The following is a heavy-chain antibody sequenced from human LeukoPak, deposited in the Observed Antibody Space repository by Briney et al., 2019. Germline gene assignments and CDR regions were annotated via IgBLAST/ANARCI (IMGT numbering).Heavy chain of an antibody. Sequence: SETLSLTCSVSGGAVTSCYWSWLRQSPGKGLEWIGYFYYSGSTKYNPSLKSRVTMSGDTSQNQFSLKLRSVTAAYTAMYYCARHRFASAVILDYWGQGDPVTVSS. CDR2: FYYSGST. V-gene: IGHV4-59*08. CDR3: ARHRFASAVILDY. D-gene: IGHD2-21*02. J-gene: IGHJ4*02. CDR1: GGAVTSCY.